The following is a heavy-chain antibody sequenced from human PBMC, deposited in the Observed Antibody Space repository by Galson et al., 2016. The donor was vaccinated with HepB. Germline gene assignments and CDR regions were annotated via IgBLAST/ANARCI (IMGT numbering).Heavy chain of an antibody. V-gene: IGHV5-51*01. D-gene: IGHD3-3*01. CDR2: VYPADTTT. CDR3: ARQPNTVVGSGRSFLDI. CDR1: GYSFTSYW. Sequence: QSGAEVKQPGESLTISCQGSGYSFTSYWIAWVRQMPGKGLEWMGIVYPADTTTRYSPSFQGQVTISADWSTSTAHLQWNSLKAPDTAMYYCARQPNTVVGSGRSFLDIWGQGTMVSVSS. J-gene: IGHJ3*02.